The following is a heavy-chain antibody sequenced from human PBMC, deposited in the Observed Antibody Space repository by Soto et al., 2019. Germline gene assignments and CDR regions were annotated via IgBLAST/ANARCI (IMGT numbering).Heavy chain of an antibody. CDR3: GPHNSYNSDRRSSPLDY. V-gene: IGHV3-23*01. Sequence: EVHLLESGGGLVQPGGSLRLSCAASGFTFSNYAMSWVRQAPGKGLEWVSAISGSGDVTPYADSVKGRFTISRDNSKTRLYLQVSSLTAEDTAVYFCGPHNSYNSDRRSSPLDYWGPGRPVTVSS. CDR1: GFTFSNYA. CDR2: ISGSGDVT. J-gene: IGHJ4*02. D-gene: IGHD3-10*01.